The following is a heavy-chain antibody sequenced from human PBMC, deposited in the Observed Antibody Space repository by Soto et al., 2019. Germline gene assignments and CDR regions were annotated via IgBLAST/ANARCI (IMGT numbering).Heavy chain of an antibody. Sequence: GPGPVRPSETLSLTCAVSGGSISSGDWCWSWVRQSPGKGLEWIGEIYYSGSTTYNPSLKSRVTISADKSENQFSLRLSSVTAADTAIYYCARLGCDSTFGYLDDWGQGTPVTVSS. D-gene: IGHD2-21*02. J-gene: IGHJ4*02. CDR1: GGSISSGDW. CDR3: ARLGCDSTFGYLDD. V-gene: IGHV4-4*02. CDR2: IYYSGST.